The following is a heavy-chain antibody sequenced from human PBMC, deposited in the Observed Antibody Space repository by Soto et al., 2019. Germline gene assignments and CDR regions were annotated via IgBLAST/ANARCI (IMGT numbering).Heavy chain of an antibody. Sequence: QVQLVQSGADVKKPGASVKVSCKASGYTFTSYGISWVRQAPGQGLEGMGWISAYNGNTNYAQTLKGRVNMTTDTSTSTAYMELRSLRADDTAVYYCARTWLRFLPFLDYWGQGTLVTVSS. J-gene: IGHJ4*02. CDR3: ARTWLRFLPFLDY. V-gene: IGHV1-18*01. CDR2: ISAYNGNT. CDR1: GYTFTSYG. D-gene: IGHD5-12*01.